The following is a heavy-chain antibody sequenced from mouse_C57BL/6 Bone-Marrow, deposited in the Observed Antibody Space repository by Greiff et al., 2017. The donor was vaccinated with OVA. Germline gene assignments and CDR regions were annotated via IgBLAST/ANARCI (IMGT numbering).Heavy chain of an antibody. CDR1: GFTFSDYY. J-gene: IGHJ2*01. V-gene: IGHV5-12*01. Sequence: EVQGVESGGGLVQPGGSLKLSCAASGFTFSDYYMYWVRQTPEKRLEWVAYISNVGGSTYYPDTVKGRFTISRDNAKNTLYLQMSRLKSEDTAMYYCARLGFDFDYWGQGTTLTVSS. D-gene: IGHD4-1*01. CDR3: ARLGFDFDY. CDR2: ISNVGGST.